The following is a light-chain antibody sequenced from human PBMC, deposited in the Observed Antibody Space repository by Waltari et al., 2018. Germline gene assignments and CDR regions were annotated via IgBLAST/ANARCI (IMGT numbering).Light chain of an antibody. CDR3: QQYKNWPQWT. J-gene: IGKJ1*01. Sequence: EMVMTQSQATLSVSPGERATLSCRASQSVNSNFAWYQQKPGQAPRLLIYSASTRATGVPARFSGSGSGTEFTLTISSLQSEDFAVYYCQQYKNWPQWTFGQGTKVDSK. CDR2: SAS. CDR1: QSVNSN. V-gene: IGKV3-15*01.